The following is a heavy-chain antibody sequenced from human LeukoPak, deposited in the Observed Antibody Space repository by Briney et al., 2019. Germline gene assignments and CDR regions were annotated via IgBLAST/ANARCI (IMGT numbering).Heavy chain of an antibody. J-gene: IGHJ4*02. CDR3: TTDRGSV. V-gene: IGHV3-15*01. CDR2: IKSKSDGETT. Sequence: GGSLRLSCAASGFTFTNVWMSWVRQTPWNGLEWVGRIKSKSDGETTDYAAPVKGRFTISRDDAKTMVYLQMNSLKSEDTAVYYCTTDRGSVWGQGTLVTVSS. CDR1: GFTFTNVW.